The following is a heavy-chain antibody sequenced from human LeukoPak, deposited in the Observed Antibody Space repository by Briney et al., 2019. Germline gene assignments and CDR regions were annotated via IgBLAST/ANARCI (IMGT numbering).Heavy chain of an antibody. CDR2: IYYSGST. Sequence: PSETLSLTCTVSGGSITGSYWSWLRQPPGKGLEYIGYIYYSGSTNYNPSLKSRVTISVDTSKNQFSLKLTSVTAADTAVYYCARTGSTVTMLYPFDHWGQGTLVTVSS. CDR3: ARTGSTVTMLYPFDH. D-gene: IGHD4-17*01. CDR1: GGSITGSY. J-gene: IGHJ4*02. V-gene: IGHV4-59*01.